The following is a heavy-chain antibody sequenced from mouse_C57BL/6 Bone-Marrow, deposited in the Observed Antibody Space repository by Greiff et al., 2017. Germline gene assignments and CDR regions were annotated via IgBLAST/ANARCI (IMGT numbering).Heavy chain of an antibody. J-gene: IGHJ3*01. D-gene: IGHD2-5*01. V-gene: IGHV3-6*01. CDR3: ARDIGDSNYRGLGFAY. Sequence: EVQLQESGPGLVKPSQSLSLTCSVTGYSITSGYYWNWIRQFPGNKLEWMGYISYDGSNNYNTSLKNRISITRDTSKNQFFLKLNSVTTEDTATYYCARDIGDSNYRGLGFAYWGQGTLVTVSA. CDR2: ISYDGSN. CDR1: GYSITSGYY.